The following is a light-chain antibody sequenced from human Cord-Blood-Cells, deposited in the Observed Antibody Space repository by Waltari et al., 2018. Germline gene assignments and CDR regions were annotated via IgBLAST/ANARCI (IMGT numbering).Light chain of an antibody. J-gene: IGKJ1*01. V-gene: IGKV1-5*03. CDR1: QSISSW. Sequence: DIQMTQSPSTLSASVGDRVTITCRASQSISSWLAWYQQKPGKAPKLLIYKASSLESGVPSRFSGSGSGTEFTLTISSLQPDDFATYYCQQYNSYWTFGQGTKVNQT. CDR3: QQYNSYWT. CDR2: KAS.